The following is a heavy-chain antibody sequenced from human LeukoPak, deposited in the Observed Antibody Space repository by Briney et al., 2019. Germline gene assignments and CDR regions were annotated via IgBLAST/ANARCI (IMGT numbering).Heavy chain of an antibody. J-gene: IGHJ4*02. CDR2: IKQDGSEK. V-gene: IGHV3-7*01. CDR1: GFTFSSYC. Sequence: GSLRLSCAGSGFTFSSYCMTWVRQAPGKGLEWVANIKQDGSEKNYVDSVKGRFTISRDNAKNSLYLQMNSLRAEDTAVYYCVREARESGGFDYWGQGTLVTVSS. D-gene: IGHD5-24*01. CDR3: VREARESGGFDY.